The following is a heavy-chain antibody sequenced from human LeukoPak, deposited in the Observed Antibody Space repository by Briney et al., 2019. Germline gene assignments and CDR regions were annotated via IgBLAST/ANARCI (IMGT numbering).Heavy chain of an antibody. CDR2: IIPIFGTA. V-gene: IGHV1-69*13. J-gene: IGHJ5*02. CDR3: ARDIYGVSGNLHWFDP. Sequence: SVKASCKASGGTVSSYVISWVRQAPGQGLEWMGGIIPIFGTANYAQKFQGRVTITADESTSTAYIELSSLRSEDTAVYYCARDIYGVSGNLHWFDPWGQGTLVTVSS. CDR1: GGTVSSYV. D-gene: IGHD3-10*01.